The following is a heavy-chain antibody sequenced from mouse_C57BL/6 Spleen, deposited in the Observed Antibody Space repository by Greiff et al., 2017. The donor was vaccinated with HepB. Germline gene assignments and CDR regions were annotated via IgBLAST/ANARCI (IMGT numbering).Heavy chain of an antibody. V-gene: IGHV1-52*01. J-gene: IGHJ1*03. CDR1: GYTFTSYW. D-gene: IGHD1-1*01. Sequence: QVQLQQSGAELVRPGSSVKLSCKASGYTFTSYWMHWVKQRPIQGLEWIGNIDPSDSETHYNQKFKDKATLTVDKSSSTAYMQLSSLTSEDSAVYYCARVPWDYGRSYWYFDVWGTGTTVTVSS. CDR2: IDPSDSET. CDR3: ARVPWDYGRSYWYFDV.